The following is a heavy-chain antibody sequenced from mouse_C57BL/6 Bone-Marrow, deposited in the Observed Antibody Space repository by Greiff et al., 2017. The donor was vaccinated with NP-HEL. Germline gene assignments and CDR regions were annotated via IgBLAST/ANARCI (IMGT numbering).Heavy chain of an antibody. D-gene: IGHD1-1*01. CDR3: APYYYGSSSWFAY. Sequence: VKLMESGAELARPGASVKLSCKASGYTFTSSGISWVKQRTGQGLEWIGEIYPRSGNTYYNEKFKGKATLTADKSSSTAYMELRSLTSEDSSVYFCAPYYYGSSSWFAYWGQGTLVTVSA. CDR1: GYTFTSSG. J-gene: IGHJ3*01. V-gene: IGHV1-81*01. CDR2: IYPRSGNT.